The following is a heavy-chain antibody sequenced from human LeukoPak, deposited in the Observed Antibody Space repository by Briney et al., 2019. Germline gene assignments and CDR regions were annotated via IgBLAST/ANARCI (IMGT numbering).Heavy chain of an antibody. CDR2: SNPINDEK. CDR1: GYSFTELS. V-gene: IGHV1-24*01. CDR3: ATRSPYDLVWGNGGTFTF. D-gene: IGHD3-16*01. J-gene: IGHJ4*02. Sequence: ASVKVSCKVSGYSFTELSIHWMRQAPGKGPEWMGGSNPINDEKVYAQKFQGRVSMTEDSSTESAYMYLSSLTSEDTAVYYCATRSPYDLVWGNGGTFTFWGQGTLVTVSS.